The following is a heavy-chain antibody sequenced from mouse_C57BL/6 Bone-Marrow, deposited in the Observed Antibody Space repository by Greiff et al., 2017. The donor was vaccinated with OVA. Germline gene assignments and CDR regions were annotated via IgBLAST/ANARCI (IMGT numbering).Heavy chain of an antibody. CDR3: AVFIYYYGSSYAMDY. CDR1: GFSINSDCY. CDR2: TFYSGIT. D-gene: IGHD1-1*01. J-gene: IGHJ4*01. Sequence: EVQLQESGPSLVRPSQTLSLTCTVTGFSINSDCYWIWIRQFPGNKLEYIGYTFYSGITYYNPSLESRTYITRDTSKNQFSLKLSSVTTEDTATYYCAVFIYYYGSSYAMDYWGQGTSVTVSS. V-gene: IGHV3-3*01.